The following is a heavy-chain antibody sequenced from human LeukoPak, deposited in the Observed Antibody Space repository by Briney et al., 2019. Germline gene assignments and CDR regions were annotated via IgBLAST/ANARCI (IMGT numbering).Heavy chain of an antibody. CDR2: IGESGAT. CDR1: GFTFSSSA. J-gene: IGHJ6*03. V-gene: IGHV3-23*01. CDR3: AKAPYFYYLDV. Sequence: GGSLRLSCAASGFTFSSSAFSWVRQAPGKGLEWVSTIGESGATYYADSAKGRFTISRDNPKSTLYLQLHGLRADDTAVYYCAKAPYFYYLDVWGEGTPVTVSS.